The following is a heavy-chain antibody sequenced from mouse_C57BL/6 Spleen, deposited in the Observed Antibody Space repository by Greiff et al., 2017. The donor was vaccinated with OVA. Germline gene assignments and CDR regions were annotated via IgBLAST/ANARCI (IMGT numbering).Heavy chain of an antibody. J-gene: IGHJ2*01. CDR1: GYSFPGYY. Sequence: EVKLQESGPELVKPGASVKISCKASGYSFPGYYMNWVKQSPEKSLEWIGEINPSTGGTTYNQKFKAKATLTVDKPSSTAYMQLKSLTSEDSAVYYCARGYYGLDYWGQGTTLTVSS. V-gene: IGHV1-42*01. CDR2: INPSTGGT. D-gene: IGHD1-2*01. CDR3: ARGYYGLDY.